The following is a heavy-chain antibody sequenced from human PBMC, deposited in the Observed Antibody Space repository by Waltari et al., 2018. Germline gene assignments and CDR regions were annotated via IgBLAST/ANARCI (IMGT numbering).Heavy chain of an antibody. CDR2: IYTSGST. V-gene: IGHV4-61*02. J-gene: IGHJ3*02. D-gene: IGHD3-10*01. CDR1: GGSISSGSYY. Sequence: QVQLQESGPGLVKPSETLSLTCSVSGGSISSGSYYWTWIRQHAGKGLEWIGRIYTSGSTNYNPSLRSRLTISVDTSNNQFSLKLSSVTAADTAVYYCARDPPQLADAFDIWGQGTMVTVSS. CDR3: ARDPPQLADAFDI.